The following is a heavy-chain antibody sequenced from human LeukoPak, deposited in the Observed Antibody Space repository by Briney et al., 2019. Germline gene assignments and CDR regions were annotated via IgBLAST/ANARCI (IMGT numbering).Heavy chain of an antibody. D-gene: IGHD3-16*01. CDR1: GFTFSSYA. V-gene: IGHV3-23*01. J-gene: IGHJ4*02. Sequence: PGGSLRLSCAASGFTFSSYAMSWVRQAPGKGLEWVTAISGSGGSTYYADSVKGRFTISRDNSKNTLYLQMNSLRAEDTAVYHCAKGMITFGGVTAPFVYWGRGTLVTVSS. CDR3: AKGMITFGGVTAPFVY. CDR2: ISGSGGST.